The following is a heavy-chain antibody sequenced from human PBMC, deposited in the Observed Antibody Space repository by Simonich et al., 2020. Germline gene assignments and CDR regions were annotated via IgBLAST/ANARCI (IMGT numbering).Heavy chain of an antibody. CDR1: GGSISSYY. Sequence: QVQLQESGPGLVKPSETLSLTCTVSGGSISSYYWSGIRQPPGKGLEWIGYIYYSGSTNYNPTLKSRVTISVDTSKNQFSLKLSSVTAADTAVYYCARSLGYYYYYYGMDVWGQGTTVTVSS. CDR2: IYYSGST. V-gene: IGHV4-59*08. CDR3: ARSLGYYYYYYGMDV. D-gene: IGHD1-26*01. J-gene: IGHJ6*02.